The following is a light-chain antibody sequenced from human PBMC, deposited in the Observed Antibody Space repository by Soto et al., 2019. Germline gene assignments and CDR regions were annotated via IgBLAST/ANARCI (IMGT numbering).Light chain of an antibody. V-gene: IGKV3-20*01. Sequence: EIVLTQSPGTLSLSPGERATLSCRASQSVSSTYLAWYQQKPGQAPRLLIYGASSSATGIPDRFSGSGSGTAFTHTISRLEPEDFAVYYCQHYGNVVLTFGGGTKVEIK. CDR3: QHYGNVVLT. CDR1: QSVSSTY. J-gene: IGKJ4*01. CDR2: GAS.